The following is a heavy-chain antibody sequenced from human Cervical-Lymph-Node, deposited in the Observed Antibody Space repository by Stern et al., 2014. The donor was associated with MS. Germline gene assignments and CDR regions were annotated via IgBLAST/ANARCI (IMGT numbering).Heavy chain of an antibody. J-gene: IGHJ4*02. D-gene: IGHD2-2*01. CDR1: GYSFTSYW. V-gene: IGHV5-51*01. CDR2: IYPGDPET. CDR3: ARVAAAYFDY. Sequence: EVQLVQSGAEVKKPGESLKISCKASGYSFTSYWMGWVRQTPGNGLEWVGIIYPGDPETSYRPSFQGQVTISADKSNSTAYLQLSSLKASDTAMYYCARVAAAYFDYWGQGTLVTVSS.